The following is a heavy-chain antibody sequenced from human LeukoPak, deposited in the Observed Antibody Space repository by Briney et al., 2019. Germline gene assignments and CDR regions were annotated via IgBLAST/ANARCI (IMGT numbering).Heavy chain of an antibody. J-gene: IGHJ6*03. D-gene: IGHD2-2*01. CDR3: ARALRIVVVPAASDYYYYMDV. CDR2: INPNSGGT. V-gene: IGHV1-2*02. CDR1: GYTFTGYY. Sequence: ASVKVSCKASGYTFTGYYMHWVRQAPGQGLEWMGWINPNSGGTNYAQKFQGRVTMTRDTSISTAYMELSRLRSDDTAVYYCARALRIVVVPAASDYYYYMDVWGKGTTVTVSS.